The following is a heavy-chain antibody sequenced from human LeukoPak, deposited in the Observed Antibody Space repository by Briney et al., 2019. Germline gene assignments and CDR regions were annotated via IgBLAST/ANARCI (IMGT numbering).Heavy chain of an antibody. D-gene: IGHD3-22*01. Sequence: GASVKVSCKASGYTFTGYYMHWVRQAPGQGLEWMGWINPNSGGTNYAQKFQGRVTMTRDTSISTAYMELSRRRSDDTAVYYCAKGYDSSGYYPGYWGQGTLVTVSS. CDR1: GYTFTGYY. V-gene: IGHV1-2*02. J-gene: IGHJ4*02. CDR2: INPNSGGT. CDR3: AKGYDSSGYYPGY.